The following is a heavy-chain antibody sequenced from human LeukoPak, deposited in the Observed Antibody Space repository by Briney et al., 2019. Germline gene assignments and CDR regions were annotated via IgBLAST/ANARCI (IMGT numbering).Heavy chain of an antibody. J-gene: IGHJ4*02. CDR1: GYTFTSYY. D-gene: IGHD1-1*01. CDR2: INPSGGST. CDR3: AREGGAQELDEHEYYFDY. Sequence: ASVKVSFKASGYTFTSYYMHWVRQAPGQRLEWMGIINPSGGSTSYAQKFQGRVTMTRDTSTSTVYMELSSLRSEDTAVYYCAREGGAQELDEHEYYFDYWGQGTLVTVSS. V-gene: IGHV1-46*01.